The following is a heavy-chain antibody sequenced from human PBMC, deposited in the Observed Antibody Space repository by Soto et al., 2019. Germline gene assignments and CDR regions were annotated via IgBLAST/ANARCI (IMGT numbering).Heavy chain of an antibody. CDR1: GGSFSGYY. CDR2: INHSGST. Sequence: QVQLQQWGAGLLKPSETLSLTCAVYGGSFSGYYWSWIRQPPGKGLEWIGEINHSGSTNYNPSLKSRVTISVDTSKNQVSLKLSSVTAADTAVYYCQLLSGDMADYWGQGTLVTVSS. CDR3: QLLSGDMADY. V-gene: IGHV4-34*01. J-gene: IGHJ4*02. D-gene: IGHD2-2*01.